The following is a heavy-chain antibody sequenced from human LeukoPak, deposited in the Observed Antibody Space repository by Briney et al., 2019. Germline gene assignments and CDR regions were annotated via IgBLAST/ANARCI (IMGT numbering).Heavy chain of an antibody. V-gene: IGHV3-33*01. D-gene: IGHD5-12*01. CDR1: GFTFSSYG. J-gene: IGHJ4*02. Sequence: SCAASGFTFSSYGMHWVRQAPGKGLEWVAVIWYDGSNKYYADSVKGRFTISRDNAKNSLYLQMNSLRAEDTAVYYCARVRSGGYADYWGQGTLVTVSS. CDR2: IWYDGSNK. CDR3: ARVRSGGYADY.